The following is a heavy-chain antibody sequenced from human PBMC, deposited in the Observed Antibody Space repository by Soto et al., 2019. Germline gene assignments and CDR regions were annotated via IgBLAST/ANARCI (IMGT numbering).Heavy chain of an antibody. V-gene: IGHV3-23*01. CDR2: ITRSGGNT. CDR1: GFTFSDYA. D-gene: IGHD5-12*01. J-gene: IGHJ5*02. Sequence: PGGSLRLSCAASGFTFSDYAMHWVRQAPGKGLEWVSVITRSGGNTHYADSVKGRFTISRDNSKNTLYLQMNSLRAEDTAVYYCAKPSHIETWFDPWGQGTLVTVSS. CDR3: AKPSHIETWFDP.